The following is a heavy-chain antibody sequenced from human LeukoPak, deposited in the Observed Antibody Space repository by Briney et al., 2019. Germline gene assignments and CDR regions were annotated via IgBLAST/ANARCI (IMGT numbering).Heavy chain of an antibody. CDR2: IYYSGST. CDR3: ARAVVYYDSSGYYYYYGMDV. Sequence: PSETLSLTCTVSDDSISRYYWSWIRQPPGKGLEWIGYIYYSGSTNYNPSLKSRVTISVDTSKNQFSLKLSSVTAADTAVYYCARAVVYYDSSGYYYYYGMDVWGQGTTVTVSS. D-gene: IGHD3-22*01. J-gene: IGHJ6*02. CDR1: DDSISRYY. V-gene: IGHV4-59*01.